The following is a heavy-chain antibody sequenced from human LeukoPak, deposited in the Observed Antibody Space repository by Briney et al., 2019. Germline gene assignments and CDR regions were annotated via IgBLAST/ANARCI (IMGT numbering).Heavy chain of an antibody. CDR2: VNSNDRP. D-gene: IGHD2-15*01. CDR1: GFNFSNYA. CDR3: AKARAAVVEAAINY. Sequence: GGSLRLSCAASGFNFSNYAMTWVRQAPGKGLEWVPTVNSNDRPYYADSVKGRFTISRDNSKNTLYLQRNTLRVEDTALYYCAKARAAVVEAAINYWGQGILVTVSP. J-gene: IGHJ4*02. V-gene: IGHV3-23*01.